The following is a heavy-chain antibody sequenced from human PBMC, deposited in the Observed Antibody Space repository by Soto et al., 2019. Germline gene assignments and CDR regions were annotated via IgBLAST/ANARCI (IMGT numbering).Heavy chain of an antibody. CDR1: GGSIYRSGYY. CDR2: IDYNGVT. Sequence: TLSLTCTVSGGSIYRSGYYWGWIRQPPGRGLEWIGNIDYNGVTYSNPSLKSRVTISRDTSKNQFSLKLTSVTAADTALYYCGKVLVGATGHTDSDSWGPGTLVTSPQ. CDR3: GKVLVGATGHTDSDS. V-gene: IGHV4-39*01. J-gene: IGHJ4*02. D-gene: IGHD2-15*01.